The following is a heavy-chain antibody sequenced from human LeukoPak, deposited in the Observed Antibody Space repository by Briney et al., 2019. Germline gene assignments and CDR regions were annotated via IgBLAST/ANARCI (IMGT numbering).Heavy chain of an antibody. CDR2: IYYSGRT. CDR3: ARVRGYSYGQLLPLNWFDP. Sequence: SETLSLTCTVSGGSISSYYWSWIRQPPGKGLEGIGYIYYSGRTNYNPSLKSRVTISVDTSKNQFSLKLSSVTAADTAVYYCARVRGYSYGQLLPLNWFDPWGQGTLVTVSS. D-gene: IGHD5-18*01. CDR1: GGSISSYY. V-gene: IGHV4-59*01. J-gene: IGHJ5*02.